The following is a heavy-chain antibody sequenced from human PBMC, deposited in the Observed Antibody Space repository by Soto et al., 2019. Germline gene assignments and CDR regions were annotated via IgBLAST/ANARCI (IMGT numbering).Heavy chain of an antibody. J-gene: IGHJ4*02. V-gene: IGHV2-5*02. Sequence: QITLKESGPTLVKPTQTLTLTCTFSGFSFGTSGVAVGWIRQPPGKALEWLALIYWDDDKRYSPSLKSRLTITKDTSKNQVVLTMTNMDPVDTGTYYCAHVMYYYGLGSYLDYWGQGTLVTVSS. CDR3: AHVMYYYGLGSYLDY. D-gene: IGHD3-10*01. CDR2: IYWDDDK. CDR1: GFSFGTSGVA.